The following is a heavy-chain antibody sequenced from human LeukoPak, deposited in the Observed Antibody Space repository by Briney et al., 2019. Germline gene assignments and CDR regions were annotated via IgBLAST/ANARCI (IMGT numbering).Heavy chain of an antibody. J-gene: IGHJ4*02. CDR1: GGTFSSYA. CDR3: ARSVYDSSGYYPFDY. V-gene: IGHV1-69*13. CDR2: IIPIFGTA. Sequence: GASVKVSCKASGGTFSSYAISWVRQAPGQGLEWMGGIIPIFGTANYAQKFQGRVTITADESTSTAYMELSSLRSKDTAVYYCARSVYDSSGYYPFDYWGQGTLVTVSS. D-gene: IGHD3-22*01.